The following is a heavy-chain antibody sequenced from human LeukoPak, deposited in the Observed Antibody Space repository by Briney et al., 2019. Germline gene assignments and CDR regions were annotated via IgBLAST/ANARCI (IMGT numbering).Heavy chain of an antibody. D-gene: IGHD3-10*01. CDR1: VGTFTSYA. V-gene: IGHV1-69*06. CDR3: ARSALWFGELLSPYFDY. Sequence: SVKVSCKASVGTFTSYAISWVRQAPGQGLEWMGGIIPIFGTANYAQKFQGRVTITADKSTSTAYMELSSLRSEDTAVYYCARSALWFGELLSPYFDYWGQGTLVTVSS. CDR2: IIPIFGTA. J-gene: IGHJ4*02.